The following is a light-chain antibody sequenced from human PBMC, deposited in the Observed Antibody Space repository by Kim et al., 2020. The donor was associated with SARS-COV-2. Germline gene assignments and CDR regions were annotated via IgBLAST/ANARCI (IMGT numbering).Light chain of an antibody. V-gene: IGKV3-20*01. CDR3: QQYGSSPR. CDR2: GAS. J-gene: IGKJ4*01. Sequence: LAQGERATLSCRASQSVTNNYLACYQQKPGQTPRLLIYGASSRATGIPDRFSGSGSGTDFTLTISRLEPEDFAVYYCQQYGSSPRFGGGTKVDIK. CDR1: QSVTNNY.